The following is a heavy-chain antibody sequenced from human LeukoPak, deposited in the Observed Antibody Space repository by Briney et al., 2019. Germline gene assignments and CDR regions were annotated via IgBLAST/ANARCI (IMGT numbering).Heavy chain of an antibody. CDR2: IYSGGST. Sequence: HSGRSLRLSCAASGFTVSSNYMSWVRQAPGKGLEWVSVIYSGGSTYYADSVKGRFTISRDNSKNTLYLQMNSLRAEDTAVYYCARDRGCGDCYPPANDAFDIWGQGTMVTVSS. J-gene: IGHJ3*02. CDR1: GFTVSSNY. V-gene: IGHV3-66*01. D-gene: IGHD2-21*02. CDR3: ARDRGCGDCYPPANDAFDI.